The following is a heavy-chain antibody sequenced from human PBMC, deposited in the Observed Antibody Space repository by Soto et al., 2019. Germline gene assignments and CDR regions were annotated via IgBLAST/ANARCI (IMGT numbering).Heavy chain of an antibody. CDR1: GGSINSSSYF. CDR3: ARHYSSGSRNWFDP. CDR2: IYYSGST. V-gene: IGHV4-39*01. Sequence: TLSLTCSVSGGSINSSSYFWGWVRQPPGKGLEWIGSIYYSGSTYYNPSLRSRVTISVDTSKNQFSLKLSSVTAADTAVFYCARHYSSGSRNWFDPWGQGTLVTVSS. D-gene: IGHD6-19*01. J-gene: IGHJ5*02.